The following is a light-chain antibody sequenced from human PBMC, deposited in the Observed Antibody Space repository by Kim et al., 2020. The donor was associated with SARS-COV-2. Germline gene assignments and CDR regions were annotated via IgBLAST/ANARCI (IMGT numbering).Light chain of an antibody. V-gene: IGLV3-21*04. CDR3: QVWDSSSDWV. CDR2: YES. J-gene: IGLJ3*02. Sequence: VAPGKTARITCGGNNIGSKSVHWYQQKPGQAPVLVIYYESDRPPGIPERFSGSNSGNTATLTISRVEAGDEADYYCQVWDSSSDWVFGGGTKLTVL. CDR1: NIGSKS.